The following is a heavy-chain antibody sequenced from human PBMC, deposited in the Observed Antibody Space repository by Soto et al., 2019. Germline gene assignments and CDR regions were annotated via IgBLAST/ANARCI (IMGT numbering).Heavy chain of an antibody. Sequence: EVQLLESGGGLVQPGGSLRLSCAASGFTFSNYAMTWVRQAPGKGLEWVSVITGSGGGTYFVDSVKGRFTISGDNSKNTVYLQMNSLRAEETAVYYCAKRPLTAAGFDYWGQGTLVTVSS. D-gene: IGHD6-13*01. CDR1: GFTFSNYA. CDR3: AKRPLTAAGFDY. J-gene: IGHJ4*02. CDR2: ITGSGGGT. V-gene: IGHV3-23*01.